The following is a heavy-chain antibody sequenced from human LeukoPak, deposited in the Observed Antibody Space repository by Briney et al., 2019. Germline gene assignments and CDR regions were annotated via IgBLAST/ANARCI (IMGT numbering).Heavy chain of an antibody. V-gene: IGHV1-8*02. J-gene: IGHJ4*02. CDR2: MNPNSGNT. D-gene: IGHD2-2*01. Sequence: ASVKVSCKASGYTFTSYNNNWVRQATGPGLEWMGWMNPNSGNTDYAQKFQGRVTMTRDTSTSTVYMELSSLRSEDTAVYYCARGSRQISTSCFLYWGQGTLVTVSS. CDR1: GYTFTSYN. CDR3: ARGSRQISTSCFLY.